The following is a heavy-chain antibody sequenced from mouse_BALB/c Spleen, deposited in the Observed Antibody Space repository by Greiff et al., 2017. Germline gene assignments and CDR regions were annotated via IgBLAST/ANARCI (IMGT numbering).Heavy chain of an antibody. D-gene: IGHD2-10*01. J-gene: IGHJ3*01. CDR1: GYTFTDYA. V-gene: IGHV1S137*01. CDR3: AREGAYYGLAY. Sequence: QVQLQQSGAELVRPGVSVKISCKGSGYTFTDYAMHWVKQSHAKSLEWIGVISTYYGDASYNQKFKGKATMTVDKSSSTAYMELARLTSEDSAIYYCAREGAYYGLAYWGQGTLVTVSA. CDR2: ISTYYGDA.